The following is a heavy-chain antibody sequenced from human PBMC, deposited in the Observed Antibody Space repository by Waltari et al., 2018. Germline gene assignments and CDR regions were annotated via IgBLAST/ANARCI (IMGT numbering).Heavy chain of an antibody. CDR3: VRLMHGGADP. J-gene: IGHJ5*02. CDR2: IYWEDDR. Sequence: QITLKESGPTLVKPTETLTLTCTLSGFSLRTTGVGVGWIRQPPGKALEWLSVIYWEDDRRYRPSLQRRLTITEDTSKSQVFLTMTNMDPEDTATYFCVRLMHGGADPWGQGIRVTVSS. D-gene: IGHD3-16*01. CDR1: GFSLRTTGVG. V-gene: IGHV2-5*02.